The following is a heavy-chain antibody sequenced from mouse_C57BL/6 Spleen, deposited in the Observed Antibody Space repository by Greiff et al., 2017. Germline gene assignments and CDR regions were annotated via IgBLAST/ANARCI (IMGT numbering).Heavy chain of an antibody. CDR2: IWGYGST. Sequence: VMLVESGPGLVAPSQSLSITCTVSGFSLTSYGVSWVRQPQGKGLEWLGGIWGYGSTNYHSALISRLSISKDNSKSQVFLKLNSLQTDDTATYYCATRGDYYGISLHWYFDVWGTGTTVTVSS. D-gene: IGHD1-1*01. CDR1: GFSLTSYG. CDR3: ATRGDYYGISLHWYFDV. J-gene: IGHJ1*03. V-gene: IGHV2-3*01.